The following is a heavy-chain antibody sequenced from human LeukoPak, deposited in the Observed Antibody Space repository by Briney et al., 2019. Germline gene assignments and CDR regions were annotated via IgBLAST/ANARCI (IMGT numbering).Heavy chain of an antibody. V-gene: IGHV1-46*01. CDR2: ISPSGGST. D-gene: IGHD3-22*01. J-gene: IGHJ5*02. Sequence: ASVKVSCKAFGYTFTSNYMHWVRQAPGQGPEWMGVISPSGGSTTYAQKFQGRVTLTRDMSTSTDYLELSSLRSEDTAVYYCARVDPSVYYDSSGYYSWFDPWGQGTLVTVSS. CDR1: GYTFTSNY. CDR3: ARVDPSVYYDSSGYYSWFDP.